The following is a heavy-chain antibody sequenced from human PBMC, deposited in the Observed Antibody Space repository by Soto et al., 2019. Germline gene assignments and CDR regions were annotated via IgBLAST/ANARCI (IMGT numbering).Heavy chain of an antibody. CDR3: ARDQLLSTNYYYYGMDV. Sequence: SETLSLTCAVSGGSISSSNWWSWVRQPPGKGLEWIGEIYHSGSTNYNPSLKSRVTISVDKSKNQFSLKLSSVTAADTAVYYCARDQLLSTNYYYYGMDVCGQGTTVTVYS. J-gene: IGHJ6*02. CDR1: GGSISSSNW. CDR2: IYHSGST. D-gene: IGHD5-18*01. V-gene: IGHV4-4*02.